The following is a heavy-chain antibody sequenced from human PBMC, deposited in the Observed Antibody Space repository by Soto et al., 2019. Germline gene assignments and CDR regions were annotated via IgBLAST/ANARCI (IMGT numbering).Heavy chain of an antibody. CDR2: ISDDGDKR. D-gene: IGHD1-26*01. Sequence: GGSLRLSCVGSGFTFSNYGMHWVRQPPGKGLEWVALISDDGDKRYYADSVRGRLIISRDNSKDTLYLQMNSLGPDDTAVYFCAKARVRIVGANSFDYWGQGT. CDR1: GFTFSNYG. J-gene: IGHJ4*02. V-gene: IGHV3-30*18. CDR3: AKARVRIVGANSFDY.